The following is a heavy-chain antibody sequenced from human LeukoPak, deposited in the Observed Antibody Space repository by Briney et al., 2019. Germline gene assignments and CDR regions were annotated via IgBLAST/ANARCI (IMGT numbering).Heavy chain of an antibody. V-gene: IGHV4-39*01. CDR3: ARRIIETRQHYMDV. J-gene: IGHJ6*03. CDR2: IYYSGST. Sequence: PSETLSLTCTVSSGSISSSSYYWGWIRQPPGKGLEWIGSIYYSGSTYYNPSLKSRVTISVDTSKNQFSLKLSSATAADTAVYYCARRIIETRQHYMDVWGKGTTVTVSS. D-gene: IGHD1-7*01. CDR1: SGSISSSSYY.